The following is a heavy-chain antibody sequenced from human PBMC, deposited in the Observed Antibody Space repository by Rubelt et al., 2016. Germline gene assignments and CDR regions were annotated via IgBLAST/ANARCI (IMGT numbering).Heavy chain of an antibody. D-gene: IGHD1-26*01. V-gene: IGHV4-59*08. CDR1: GGSISSYY. Sequence: QVQLQESGPGLVKPSETLSLTCSVSGGSISSYYWSWIRQPPGKGLEWIGYIYYSGSTNYNPSLKSRVTISVDTSKDQLSPTRGSVAAADTAVYYCARGSRVGATGDDWGQGTLVTVSS. J-gene: IGHJ4*01. CDR2: IYYSGST. CDR3: ARGSRVGATGDD.